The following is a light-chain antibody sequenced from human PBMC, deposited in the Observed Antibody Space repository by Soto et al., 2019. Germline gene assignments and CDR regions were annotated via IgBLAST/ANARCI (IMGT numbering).Light chain of an antibody. CDR3: QQYGNWPPVT. Sequence: EIVLTQSPGTLSLSPGERATLSCRASQSVSSSYLAWYQQKPGQAPTLLIYDGSTRATGVPARFSGSGSGTEFTLTITSLQSEDFAVYYCQQYGNWPPVTFGGGTKVDIK. CDR1: QSVSSSY. V-gene: IGKV3-15*01. J-gene: IGKJ4*01. CDR2: DGS.